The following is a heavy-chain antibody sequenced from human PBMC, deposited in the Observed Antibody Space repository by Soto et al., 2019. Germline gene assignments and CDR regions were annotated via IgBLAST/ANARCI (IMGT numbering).Heavy chain of an antibody. D-gene: IGHD1-26*01. Sequence: EVQLVESGGGLVQPGGSLRLSCAASGFTFTNYWMHWVRQAPGKGLQWVARVDGEESGTSYADSVKGRFTISRDNAKNTLSLQMNSLRADDTAAYYCGSVFEHWGWGTLVTVSS. V-gene: IGHV3-74*01. CDR2: VDGEESGT. CDR3: GSVFEH. J-gene: IGHJ4*02. CDR1: GFTFTNYW.